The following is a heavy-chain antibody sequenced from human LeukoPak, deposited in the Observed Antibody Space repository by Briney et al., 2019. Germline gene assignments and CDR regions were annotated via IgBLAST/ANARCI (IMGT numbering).Heavy chain of an antibody. V-gene: IGHV3-23*01. CDR1: GFTFSSYG. D-gene: IGHD3-10*01. CDR2: ISGSGGST. Sequence: PGGSLRLSCAASGFTFSSYGMSWVRQAPGKGLEWVSAISGSGGSTYYADSVKGRFTISRDNAKNSLYLQMNSLRAEDTAVYYCARGGSGSYYTIFDYWGQGTLVTVSS. CDR3: ARGGSGSYYTIFDY. J-gene: IGHJ4*02.